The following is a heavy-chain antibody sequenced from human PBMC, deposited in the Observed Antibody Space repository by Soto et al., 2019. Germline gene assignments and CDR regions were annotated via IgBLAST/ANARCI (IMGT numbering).Heavy chain of an antibody. V-gene: IGHV1-69*01. CDR3: ARVYIQQLPYYYYGMDV. CDR1: GGTFSSYA. D-gene: IGHD6-13*01. CDR2: IIPIFGAA. J-gene: IGHJ6*02. Sequence: QVQLVQSGAEVKKPGSSVKVSCKASGGTFSSYAISWVRQAPGQGLEWMGGIIPIFGAANYAQKFQGRVTITADESTSTAYMELSSLRSEDTAVYYCARVYIQQLPYYYYGMDVWGQGTTVTVSS.